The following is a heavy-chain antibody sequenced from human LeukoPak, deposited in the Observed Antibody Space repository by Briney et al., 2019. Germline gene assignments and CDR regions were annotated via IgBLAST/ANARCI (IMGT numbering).Heavy chain of an antibody. CDR3: ARDTVPNDSSGYYLGLAFDI. CDR1: GGSISSGDYY. Sequence: NASETLSLTCTVSGGSISSGDYYWSWIRQPPGKGLEWIGYIYYSGSTYYNPSLKSRVTISVDTSKNQFSLKLSSVTAADTAVYYCARDTVPNDSSGYYLGLAFDIWGQGTMVTVSS. D-gene: IGHD3-22*01. J-gene: IGHJ3*02. CDR2: IYYSGST. V-gene: IGHV4-30-4*02.